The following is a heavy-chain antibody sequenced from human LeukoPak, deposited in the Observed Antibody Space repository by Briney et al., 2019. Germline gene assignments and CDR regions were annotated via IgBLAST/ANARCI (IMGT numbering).Heavy chain of an antibody. D-gene: IGHD2-21*02. CDR2: ISAYNGNT. CDR3: ARDPEAYCSGDCYGDY. J-gene: IGHJ4*02. V-gene: IGHV1-18*01. Sequence: GASVKVSCKASGYTFTSYGISWVRQAPGQGLEWMGWISAYNGNTNYAQKLQGRVTMTTDTSTSTAYMELRSLRSDDTAVYYCARDPEAYCSGDCYGDYWGQGTLVTVSS. CDR1: GYTFTSYG.